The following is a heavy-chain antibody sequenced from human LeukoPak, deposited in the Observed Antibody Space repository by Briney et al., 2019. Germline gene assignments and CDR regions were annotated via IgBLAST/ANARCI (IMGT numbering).Heavy chain of an antibody. D-gene: IGHD3-22*01. CDR2: ISSSGSTI. Sequence: PGGSLTLSCAAPGFTFSDYYMSWISQAPGKGLEWVSYISSSGSTIYYADSVKGRFTISRDNAKNSLYLQMNSLRAEDTAVYYCARDPYYDSSGYYLLGYYYYGMDVWGQGTTVTVSS. CDR3: ARDPYYDSSGYYLLGYYYYGMDV. CDR1: GFTFSDYY. J-gene: IGHJ6*02. V-gene: IGHV3-11*01.